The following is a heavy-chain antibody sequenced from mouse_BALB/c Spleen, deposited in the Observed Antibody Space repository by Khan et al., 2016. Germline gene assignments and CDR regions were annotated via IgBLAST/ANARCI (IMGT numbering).Heavy chain of an antibody. J-gene: IGHJ3*01. Sequence: QVQLQQSGAELVKPGASVQLSCKASGFTFTDNTIHWVKQKSGQGLEWIGWFYPGSVSIKYNEKFKDKATLTADKSSSTVYLELSRVTSEDSAVYFCVRHEFTTAPFAYWGQGTLVTVSA. V-gene: IGHV1-62-2*01. CDR2: FYPGSVSI. D-gene: IGHD1-2*01. CDR3: VRHEFTTAPFAY. CDR1: GFTFTDNT.